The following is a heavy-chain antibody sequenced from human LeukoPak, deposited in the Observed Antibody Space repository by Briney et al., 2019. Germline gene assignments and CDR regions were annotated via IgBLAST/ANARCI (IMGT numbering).Heavy chain of an antibody. D-gene: IGHD6-19*01. J-gene: IGHJ4*02. CDR1: GGSISSSSYY. CDR2: IYYSGST. V-gene: IGHV4-39*01. Sequence: SETLSLTCTVSGGSISSSSYYWGWIRQPPGKGLEWIGSIYYSGSTYYNPSLKSRVTISVDTSKSQFSLKLSSVTAADTAVYYCARRPSGWYSAKFDYRGQGTLVTVSS. CDR3: ARRPSGWYSAKFDY.